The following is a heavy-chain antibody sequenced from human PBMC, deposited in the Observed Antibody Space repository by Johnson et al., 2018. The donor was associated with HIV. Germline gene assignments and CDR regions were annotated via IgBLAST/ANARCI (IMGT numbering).Heavy chain of an antibody. CDR1: GFTFSSYA. CDR3: ARDKFTGRQWLSYDDAFDI. CDR2: ISGSGGST. Sequence: VQLVESGGGVVQPGRSLRLSCAASGFTFSSYAMSWVRQAPGKGLEWVSAISGSGGSTYYADSVKGRFTISRDNSKNTLYLQMNSLRAGDTAMYYCARDKFTGRQWLSYDDAFDIWGQGTMVTVSS. J-gene: IGHJ3*02. V-gene: IGHV3-23*04. D-gene: IGHD6-19*01.